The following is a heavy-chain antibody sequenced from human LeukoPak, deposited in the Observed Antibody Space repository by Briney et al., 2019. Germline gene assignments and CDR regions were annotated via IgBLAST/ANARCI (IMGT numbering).Heavy chain of an antibody. J-gene: IGHJ6*02. CDR2: ISYDVSNK. D-gene: IGHD4-17*01. Sequence: GGSLRLSCAASGFTFSSYGMHWVRQAPGKGLEWVAVISYDVSNKYYADSVKGRFTISRDNSKNTLYLQMNSLRAEDTAVYYCAKLTRLRPTRNYYGMDVWGQGTTVTVSS. CDR3: AKLTRLRPTRNYYGMDV. V-gene: IGHV3-30*18. CDR1: GFTFSSYG.